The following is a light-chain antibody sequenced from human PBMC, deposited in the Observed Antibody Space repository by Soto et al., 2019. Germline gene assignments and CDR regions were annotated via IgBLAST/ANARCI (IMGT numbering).Light chain of an antibody. V-gene: IGLV4-69*01. J-gene: IGLJ1*01. CDR3: QTWGTGPV. CDR1: SGHSSYA. CDR2: LNSDGSH. Sequence: QSVLTQSPSASASLGASVKLTCTLSSGHSSYAIEWHQQQPEKGPRYLMKLNSDGSHSKGDGIPDRFSGSSSGAERYLTISSLQSEDEADYYCQTWGTGPVFGTGTKVTVL.